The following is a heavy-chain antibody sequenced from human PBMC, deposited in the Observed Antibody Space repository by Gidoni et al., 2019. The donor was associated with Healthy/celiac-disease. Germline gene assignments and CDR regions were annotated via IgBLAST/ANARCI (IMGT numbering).Heavy chain of an antibody. CDR2: IWYDGSNK. D-gene: IGHD3-16*02. J-gene: IGHJ4*02. Sequence: EWVAVIWYDGSNKYYADSVKGRFTISRDNSKNTLYLQMNSLRAEDTAVYYCARDIYDYVWGSYRYGYFDYWGQGTLVTVSS. V-gene: IGHV3-33*01. CDR3: ARDIYDYVWGSYRYGYFDY.